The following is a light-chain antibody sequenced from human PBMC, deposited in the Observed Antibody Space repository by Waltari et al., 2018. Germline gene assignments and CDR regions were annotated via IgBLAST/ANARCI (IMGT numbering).Light chain of an antibody. Sequence: ELVLTQSPGTLSLSPGERATLPCRTSQSVTRALAWYQQKPGQAPRLLIYGASNRATGIPDRFSGSGSGTDFSLTISSLEPEDFAVYYCQHYLRLPVTFGQGTKVEVK. J-gene: IGKJ1*01. CDR2: GAS. CDR3: QHYLRLPVT. CDR1: QSVTRA. V-gene: IGKV3-20*01.